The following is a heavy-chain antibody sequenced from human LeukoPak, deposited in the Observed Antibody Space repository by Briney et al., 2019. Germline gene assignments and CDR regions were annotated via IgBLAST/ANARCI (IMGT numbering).Heavy chain of an antibody. CDR1: GGSIGSYY. J-gene: IGHJ2*01. V-gene: IGHV4-59*01. D-gene: IGHD4-11*01. CDR2: IHYSGST. Sequence: SETLSLTCTVSGGSIGSYYWSWIRQPPGKGLEWIGDIHYSGSTNYNPSLKSRVTISIDTSKNQISLRLTSVTAADTAVYYCAGYGNYWDWYFDLWGRGTLVTVSS. CDR3: AGYGNYWDWYFDL.